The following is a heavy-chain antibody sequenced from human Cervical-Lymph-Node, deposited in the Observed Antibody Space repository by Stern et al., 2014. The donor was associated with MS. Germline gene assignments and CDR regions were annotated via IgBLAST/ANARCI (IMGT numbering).Heavy chain of an antibody. D-gene: IGHD3-16*01. J-gene: IGHJ4*02. CDR1: GFSLNTRGVG. CDR2: IYWDDDK. CDR3: AYRGGVQPYFDN. V-gene: IGHV2-5*02. Sequence: QVTLKESGPTLVKPTQTLTLTCAFSGFSLNTRGVGVGWVHQPPGKALEWLALIYWDDDKRYSPSLKSRLTITKDTSKNQVFLTMTNMDPVDTATYYCAYRGGVQPYFDNWGLGTQVTVSS.